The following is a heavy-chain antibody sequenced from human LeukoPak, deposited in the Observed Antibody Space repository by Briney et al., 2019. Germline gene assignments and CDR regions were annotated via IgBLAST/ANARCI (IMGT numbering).Heavy chain of an antibody. V-gene: IGHV1-18*01. CDR3: ARDTYYYGSGRSYGMDV. J-gene: IGHJ6*02. CDR2: ISAYNGNT. Sequence: ASVKVSCKASGYTLTSYGISWVRQAPGQGLEWMGWISAYNGNTNYAQKLQGRVTMTTDTSTSTAYMELRSLRSDDTAVYYCARDTYYYGSGRSYGMDVWGQGTTVTVSS. CDR1: GYTLTSYG. D-gene: IGHD3-10*01.